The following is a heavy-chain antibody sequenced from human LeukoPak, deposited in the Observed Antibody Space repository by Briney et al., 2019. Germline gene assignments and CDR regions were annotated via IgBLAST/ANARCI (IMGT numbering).Heavy chain of an antibody. CDR1: GYTFTSYG. J-gene: IGHJ4*02. CDR2: ISAYNGNT. Sequence: ASVKVSCKASGYTFTSYGISWVRQAPGQGLEWMGWISAYNGNTNYAQKLQGRVTMTTDTSTSTAYMELRSLRSDDTAVYYCARAAHYYDSSGHPGLVYWGQGTLVTVSS. V-gene: IGHV1-18*01. CDR3: ARAAHYYDSSGHPGLVY. D-gene: IGHD3-22*01.